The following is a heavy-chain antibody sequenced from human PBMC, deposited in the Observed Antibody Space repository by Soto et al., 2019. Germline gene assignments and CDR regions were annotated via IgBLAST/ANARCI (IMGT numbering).Heavy chain of an antibody. J-gene: IGHJ6*02. D-gene: IGHD6-25*01. CDR3: ARGRRGYYYYYGMDV. CDR1: GGSFSGYY. V-gene: IGHV4-34*01. CDR2: INHSGST. Sequence: SETLSLTCAVYGGSFSGYYWSGIRQPPGKGLEWIGEINHSGSTNYNPSLKSRVTISVDTSKNQFSLKLSSVTAADTAVYYCARGRRGYYYYYGMDVWGQGTTVAVSS.